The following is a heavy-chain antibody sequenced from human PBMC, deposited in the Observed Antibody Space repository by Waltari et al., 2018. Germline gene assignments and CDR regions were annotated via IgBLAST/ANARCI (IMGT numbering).Heavy chain of an antibody. CDR3: ARSIAVSGARFDF. D-gene: IGHD6-19*01. CDR1: GYTFSSYA. V-gene: IGHV1-3*01. CDR2: INVGNNNT. J-gene: IGHJ4*02. Sequence: QVLLVQSGAEVKKPGASVKVSCKASGYTFSSYAMHWVRQAPGQRLGWMGWINVGNNNTKYSQKCQDRVTISRDTSASTAFLELTSLTSEDTAVYYCARSIAVSGARFDFWGQGTLVTVSS.